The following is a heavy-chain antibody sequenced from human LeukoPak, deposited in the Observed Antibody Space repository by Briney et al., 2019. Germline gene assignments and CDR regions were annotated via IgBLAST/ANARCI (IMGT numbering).Heavy chain of an antibody. V-gene: IGHV4-59*08. CDR3: ARHYFNWFDP. CDR2: IYYSGST. D-gene: IGHD2/OR15-2a*01. Sequence: PSETLSLTCTASGGSISSYYWSWIRQPPGKGLEWIGYIYYSGSTNYNPSLKSRVTISVDTSKNQFSLKLSSVTAADTAVYYCARHYFNWFDPWGQGTLVTVSS. J-gene: IGHJ5*02. CDR1: GGSISSYY.